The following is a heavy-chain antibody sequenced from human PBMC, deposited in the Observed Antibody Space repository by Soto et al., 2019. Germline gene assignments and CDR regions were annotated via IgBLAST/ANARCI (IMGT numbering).Heavy chain of an antibody. J-gene: IGHJ2*01. CDR2: ISYDGSNK. CDR3: QAEDGIRFTVPVSAFLLNRSSDL. V-gene: IGHV3-30*03. D-gene: IGHD3-3*01. Sequence: KGLEWVAIISYDGSNKYYADSVKGRFTISRDNSKNTLYLQMNSLRAEDTAVFFFQAEDGIRFTVPVSAFLLNRSSDL.